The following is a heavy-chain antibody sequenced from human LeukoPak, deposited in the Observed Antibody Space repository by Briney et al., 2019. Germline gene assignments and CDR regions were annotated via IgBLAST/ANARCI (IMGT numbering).Heavy chain of an antibody. CDR3: AREGPEYYFDY. V-gene: IGHV3-64*01. CDR2: ISSNGGST. Sequence: PGGSLRLSCAASGFTFSSYAMHWVRQAPWNGPAYVSAISSNGGSTYYANSVKGRFTISRDNSKNTLYLQMGSLRAEDMAVYYCAREGPEYYFDYWGQGTLVTVSS. J-gene: IGHJ4*02. CDR1: GFTFSSYA.